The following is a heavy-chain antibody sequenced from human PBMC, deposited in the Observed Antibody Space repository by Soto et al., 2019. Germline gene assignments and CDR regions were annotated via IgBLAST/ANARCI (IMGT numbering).Heavy chain of an antibody. CDR1: GFTLSSYW. D-gene: IGHD6-19*01. J-gene: IGHJ4*02. Sequence: GGSLRLSCAASGFTLSSYWMHWVRQAPGKGLVWVSRINSDGSSTNYADSVKGRFTISRDNAKNTLYLQMNSLRAEDTALYYCAKEGEHSSGWANFDYGGQGTLVTVSS. V-gene: IGHV3-74*01. CDR3: AKEGEHSSGWANFDY. CDR2: INSDGSST.